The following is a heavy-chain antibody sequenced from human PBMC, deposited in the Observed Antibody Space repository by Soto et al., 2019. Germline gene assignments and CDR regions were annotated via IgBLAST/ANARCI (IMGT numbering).Heavy chain of an antibody. Sequence: QAQLLQSGAELKKPGASVKVSCKASGYIFTGYYMHWVRQAPGQGLEWMGWINPNSGDTNYTQKFQGWVTMTRDTSISTAYMELSRLRSDDTAVYYCATSRISIAVAGETEYYFDYWGQGTLVTVSS. CDR2: INPNSGDT. V-gene: IGHV1-2*04. CDR3: ATSRISIAVAGETEYYFDY. D-gene: IGHD6-19*01. J-gene: IGHJ4*02. CDR1: GYIFTGYY.